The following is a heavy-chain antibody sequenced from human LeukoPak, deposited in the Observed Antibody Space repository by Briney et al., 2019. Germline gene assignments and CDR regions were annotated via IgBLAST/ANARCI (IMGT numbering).Heavy chain of an antibody. CDR3: ARDRSGGYNFDY. Sequence: SVKVSCKASGGTFSSYAISWVRQAPGQGLEWMGRIIPIFGTANYAQKFQGRVTITTDESTSTAYMELSSLRSEDTAVYYCARDRSGGYNFDYWGQGTLVTVSP. V-gene: IGHV1-69*05. D-gene: IGHD3-10*01. CDR1: GGTFSSYA. J-gene: IGHJ4*02. CDR2: IIPIFGTA.